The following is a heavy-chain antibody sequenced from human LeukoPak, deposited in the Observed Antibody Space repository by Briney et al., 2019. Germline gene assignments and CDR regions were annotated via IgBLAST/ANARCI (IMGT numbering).Heavy chain of an antibody. V-gene: IGHV3-15*01. D-gene: IGHD2-15*01. Sequence: GGSLRLSCATSGFSFSGAWLSWVRQAPGKGLEWIGRIQHGGTTDYAAPVKGRFTISRDDSKATLYLQMNSLKTEDTAIYYCTTVTHFYLGGQGTLVAVSS. CDR1: GFSFSGAW. J-gene: IGHJ4*02. CDR3: TTVTHFYL. CDR2: IQHGGTT.